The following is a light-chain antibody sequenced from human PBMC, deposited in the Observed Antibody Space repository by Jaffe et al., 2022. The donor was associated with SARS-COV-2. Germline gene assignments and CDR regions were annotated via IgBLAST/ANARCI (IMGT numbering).Light chain of an antibody. Sequence: EIVLTQSPGTLSLSPGERATLSCRASQSVSSNSLAWYQQKPGQAPRLLIYDASSRATGIPDRFSGSGSGTDFTLTISRVEPEDFAVYYCQQYGGSRTFGQGTKVEVK. CDR2: DAS. J-gene: IGKJ1*01. CDR1: QSVSSNS. CDR3: QQYGGSRT. V-gene: IGKV3-20*01.